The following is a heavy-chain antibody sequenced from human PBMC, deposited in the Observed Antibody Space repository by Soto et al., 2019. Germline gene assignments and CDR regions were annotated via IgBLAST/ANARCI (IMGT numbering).Heavy chain of an antibody. CDR1: GGTFSSYA. D-gene: IGHD2-21*02. Sequence: GASVKVSCKASGGTFSSYAISWVRQAPGQGLEWMGGIIPIFGTANYAQKFQGRVTITADKSTSTAYMELSSLRSEDTAVYYCAREVYCGGDCPSPIGHWFDPWGQGTLVTVSS. J-gene: IGHJ5*02. V-gene: IGHV1-69*06. CDR2: IIPIFGTA. CDR3: AREVYCGGDCPSPIGHWFDP.